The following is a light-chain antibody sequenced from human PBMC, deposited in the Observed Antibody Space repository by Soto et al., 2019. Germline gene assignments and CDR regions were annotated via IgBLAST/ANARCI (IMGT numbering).Light chain of an antibody. J-gene: IGKJ3*01. CDR2: DAS. Sequence: DIQMTQSPSTLSSSVGDRVTITCRASQSISRSLAWYQQKPGKAPNLLIYDASSLEGGVPSRFSGSGFGTEFTLPITNLQPADFATYCCQQYSDFLISFGPGTTVDF. CDR1: QSISRS. V-gene: IGKV1-5*01. CDR3: QQYSDFLIS.